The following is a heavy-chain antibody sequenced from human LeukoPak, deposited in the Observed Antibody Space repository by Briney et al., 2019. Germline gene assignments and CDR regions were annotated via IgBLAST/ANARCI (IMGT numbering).Heavy chain of an antibody. D-gene: IGHD3-22*01. J-gene: IGHJ3*02. CDR3: ARSIRWLLRSDAFDI. V-gene: IGHV1-69*06. Sequence: GASVKVSCKASGGTFSSYAIGWVRQAPGQGLEWMGGIIPIFGTANYAQKFQGRVTITADKSTSTAYMELSSLRSEDTAVYYCARSIRWLLRSDAFDIWAKGQWSPSLQ. CDR2: IIPIFGTA. CDR1: GGTFSSYA.